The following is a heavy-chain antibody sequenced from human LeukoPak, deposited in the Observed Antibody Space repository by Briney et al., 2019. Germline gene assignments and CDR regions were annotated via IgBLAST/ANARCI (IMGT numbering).Heavy chain of an antibody. CDR2: IRYDGSKK. CDR1: GFTFSSYG. J-gene: IGHJ4*02. V-gene: IGHV3-33*01. CDR3: AREAWDLTGRAPVI. D-gene: IGHD1-14*01. Sequence: PGRSLRLSCAASGFTFSSYGMHWVRQAPGKGLEWVATIRYDGSKKYYAEFVTGRFTVSRDNSKNTLYLEMNSLRAEDTAVYYCAREAWDLTGRAPVIWGQGTRVTVSS.